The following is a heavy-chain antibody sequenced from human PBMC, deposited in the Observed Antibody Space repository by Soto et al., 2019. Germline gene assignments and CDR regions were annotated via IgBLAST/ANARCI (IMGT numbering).Heavy chain of an antibody. CDR1: GGSISSSSYY. Sequence: SETLSLTCTVSGGSISSSSYYWGWIRQPPGKGLEWIGSIYYSGSTYYNPSLKSRVTISVDTSKNQFSLKLSSVTAADTAVYYCARSYSSHEPWGQGTLVTVSS. V-gene: IGHV4-39*01. CDR3: ARSYSSHEP. D-gene: IGHD6-13*01. J-gene: IGHJ5*02. CDR2: IYYSGST.